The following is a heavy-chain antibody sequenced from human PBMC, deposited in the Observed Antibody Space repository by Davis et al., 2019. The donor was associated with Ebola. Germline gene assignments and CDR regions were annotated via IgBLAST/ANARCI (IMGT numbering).Heavy chain of an antibody. CDR3: VKKGRLVPGNSWFDA. CDR1: GDSVSSNSAA. V-gene: IGHV6-1*01. D-gene: IGHD1-1*01. CDR2: TYYKSKWYN. J-gene: IGHJ5*02. Sequence: HSQTLSLTCAISGDSVSSNSAAWNWIRQSPSRGLEWLGRTYYKSKWYNDYAVSVKSRITIKPDTSKNQFSLQLDSVTPEDTAVYHCVKKGRLVPGNSWFDAWGQGTLVTVSS.